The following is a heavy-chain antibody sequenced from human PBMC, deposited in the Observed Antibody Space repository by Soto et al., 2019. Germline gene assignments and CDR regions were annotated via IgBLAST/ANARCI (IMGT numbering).Heavy chain of an antibody. Sequence: QVQLVQSGAEVKKPGSSVKVSCKASGGTFSSYAISWVRQAPGQGLEWMGGIIPIFGTANYPQKFQGRVTITADESTSKAYMELSSLRSEDTAVYYCARHVPAAGYYNGMDVWGPGTTVTVSS. CDR2: IIPIFGTA. V-gene: IGHV1-69*12. CDR1: GGTFSSYA. CDR3: ARHVPAAGYYNGMDV. J-gene: IGHJ6*02. D-gene: IGHD2-2*01.